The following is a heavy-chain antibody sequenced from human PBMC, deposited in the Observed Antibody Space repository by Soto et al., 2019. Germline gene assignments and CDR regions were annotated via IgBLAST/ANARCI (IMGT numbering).Heavy chain of an antibody. Sequence: ASVKVSCKASGYTFTSYGISWVRQAPGQGLEWMGWISAYNGNTNYAQKLQGRVTMTTDTSTSTAYMELRSLRSDDTAVYYCARDQTVVVPAAMGYWGQGTLVTVS. J-gene: IGHJ4*02. CDR1: GYTFTSYG. V-gene: IGHV1-18*01. CDR2: ISAYNGNT. D-gene: IGHD2-2*01. CDR3: ARDQTVVVPAAMGY.